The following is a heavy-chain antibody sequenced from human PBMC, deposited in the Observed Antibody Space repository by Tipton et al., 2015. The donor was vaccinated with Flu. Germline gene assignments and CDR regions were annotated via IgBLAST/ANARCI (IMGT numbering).Heavy chain of an antibody. D-gene: IGHD6-19*01. V-gene: IGHV5-51*03. CDR3: ARAQWLKWFDL. CDR2: IYPGDSDT. J-gene: IGHJ2*01. Sequence: QLVQSGAEVKKPGESLKISCKGSGYTFTNYWIGWVRQMPGKGLEWMGIIYPGDSDTRYSPSFQGQVTISADKSISTAYLQWNSLKASNTAVYYRARAQWLKWFDLWGRGTLVTVSS. CDR1: GYTFTNYW.